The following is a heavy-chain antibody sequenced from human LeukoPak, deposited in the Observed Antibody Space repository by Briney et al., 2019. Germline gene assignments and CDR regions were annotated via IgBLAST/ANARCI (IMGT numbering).Heavy chain of an antibody. CDR3: VRDYGSGSYYNSGFNP. V-gene: IGHV4-59*01. CDR2: IHYTGST. D-gene: IGHD3-10*01. Sequence: SETLSLTCTVSGGSISGFYWSWIRQPPGKGLEWIGYIHYTGSTNYNPSLKSRVTISVDTSKNQFSLKLSSVTAADTAVYYCVRDYGSGSYYNSGFNPWGQGTLVTVSS. J-gene: IGHJ5*02. CDR1: GGSISGFY.